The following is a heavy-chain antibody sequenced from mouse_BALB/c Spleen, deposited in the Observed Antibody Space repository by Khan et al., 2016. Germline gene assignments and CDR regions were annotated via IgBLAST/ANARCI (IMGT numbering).Heavy chain of an antibody. CDR1: GYSITSGY. D-gene: IGHD2-14*01. CDR2: ISYSGNT. CDR3: ERSNRNDAWFAY. J-gene: IGHJ3*01. Sequence: EVQLQESGPGLVKPSQSLSLTCSVTGYSITSGYWNWIRKFPGNKLEYMGHISYSGNTYYNPFLKSRISITRDTSKNQHYLQLISVTTEDPATYYCERSNRNDAWFAYWGQGTLVTVSA. V-gene: IGHV3-8*02.